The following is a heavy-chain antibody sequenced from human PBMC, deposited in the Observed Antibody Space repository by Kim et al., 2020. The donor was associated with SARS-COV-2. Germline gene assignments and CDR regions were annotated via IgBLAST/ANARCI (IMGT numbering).Heavy chain of an antibody. D-gene: IGHD3-9*01. Sequence: PTLKSRVTISVDTSKNQFSLKLSSVTAADTAVYYCARHALLRYLRPTFDYWGQGTLVTVSS. V-gene: IGHV4-39*01. J-gene: IGHJ4*02. CDR3: ARHALLRYLRPTFDY.